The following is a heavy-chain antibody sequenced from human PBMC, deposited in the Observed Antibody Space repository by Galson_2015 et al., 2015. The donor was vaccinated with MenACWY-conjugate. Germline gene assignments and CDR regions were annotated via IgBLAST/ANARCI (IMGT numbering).Heavy chain of an antibody. J-gene: IGHJ4*02. CDR3: ARNAPFDS. CDR2: ISYDGSNK. V-gene: IGHV3-30*04. Sequence: SLRLSCAASGFTFSSYAMHWVRQAPGKGLEWEAVISYDGSNKYYADSVKGRFTISRDNSKNTLYMQMNSLRSEDTAVYYCARNAPFDSGGQGTLVPVSS. CDR1: GFTFSSYA.